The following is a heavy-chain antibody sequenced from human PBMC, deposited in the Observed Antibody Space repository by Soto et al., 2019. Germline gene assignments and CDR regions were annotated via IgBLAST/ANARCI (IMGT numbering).Heavy chain of an antibody. CDR3: ASSLMVRGVSDAFDI. V-gene: IGHV3-23*01. D-gene: IGHD3-10*01. J-gene: IGHJ3*02. CDR2: ISGSGGST. CDR1: GFTFSSYA. Sequence: PVGSLRLSCAASGFTFSSYAMSWVRQAPGKGLEWVSAISGSGGSTYYADSVKGRFTISRDNSKNTLYLQMNSLRAEDTAVYYCASSLMVRGVSDAFDIWGQGTMVTVSS.